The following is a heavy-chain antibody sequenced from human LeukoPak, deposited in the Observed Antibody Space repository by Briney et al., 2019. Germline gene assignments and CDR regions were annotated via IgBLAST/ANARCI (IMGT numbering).Heavy chain of an antibody. CDR3: AKARGVDYGDYVIFDY. CDR1: GGTVSSYA. V-gene: IGHV1-69*13. CDR2: IIPIFGTA. Sequence: SVKVSCKASGGTVSSYAISWVRQAPGQGLEWMGGIIPIFGTANYAQKFQGRVTITADESTSTAYMELSSLRAEDTAVYYCAKARGVDYGDYVIFDYWGQGALVTVSS. D-gene: IGHD4-17*01. J-gene: IGHJ4*02.